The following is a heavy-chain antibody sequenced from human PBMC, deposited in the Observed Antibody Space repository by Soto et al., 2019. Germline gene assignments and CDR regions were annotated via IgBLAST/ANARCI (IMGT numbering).Heavy chain of an antibody. CDR2: ISPGGDRI. D-gene: IGHD2-15*01. CDR1: GFMFDSYA. V-gene: IGHV3-48*03. Sequence: EVQLVESGGGLVQPGGSLRLSCVAAGFMFDSYAMNWFRQAPGKGLEWVSYISPGGDRIYYVECLKGRITISRDNARQSLSLEMNILSAEDTAVYYCTKSADSGGWTTAFWGQGTLVTVSS. J-gene: IGHJ4*02. CDR3: TKSADSGGWTTAF.